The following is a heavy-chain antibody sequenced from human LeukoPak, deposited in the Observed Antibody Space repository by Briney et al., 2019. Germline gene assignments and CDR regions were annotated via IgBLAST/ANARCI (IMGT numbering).Heavy chain of an antibody. J-gene: IGHJ4*02. D-gene: IGHD1-26*01. V-gene: IGHV3-30*18. CDR2: VSYDGSNK. CDR3: AKEGSNGDFDY. Sequence: GRSLRLSCAASGFTFSSYDMHWVRQAPGKGLEWVTVVSYDGSNKYYGDSVKGRFTISRDNSKNTLYLKMNSLRAEDTAVYYCAKEGSNGDFDYWGQGTLVTVSS. CDR1: GFTFSSYD.